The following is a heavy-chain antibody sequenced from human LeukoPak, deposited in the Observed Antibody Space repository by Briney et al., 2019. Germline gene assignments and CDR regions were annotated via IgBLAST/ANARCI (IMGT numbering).Heavy chain of an antibody. CDR1: GFTFSSYA. V-gene: IGHV3-20*04. J-gene: IGHJ5*02. CDR2: INWNGGST. Sequence: GGSLRLSCAASGFTFSSYAMSWVRQAPGKGLEWVSGINWNGGSTGYADSVKGRFTISRDNAKNSLYLQMNSLRAEDTALYYCARDFGLRVNWFDPWGQGTLVTVSS. CDR3: ARDFGLRVNWFDP. D-gene: IGHD5-12*01.